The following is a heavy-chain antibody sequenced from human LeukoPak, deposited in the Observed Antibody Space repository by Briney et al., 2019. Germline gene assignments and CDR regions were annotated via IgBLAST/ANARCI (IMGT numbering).Heavy chain of an antibody. Sequence: ASVKVSCKASGGTFSSYAISWVRQAPGQGLEWMGGIIPIFGTANYAQKFQGRVTITADESTSTAYMELRSLRSDDTAVYYCARDWVTMVRGVIKGQKIFDYWGQGTLVTVSS. J-gene: IGHJ4*02. V-gene: IGHV1-69*13. D-gene: IGHD3-10*01. CDR3: ARDWVTMVRGVIKGQKIFDY. CDR2: IIPIFGTA. CDR1: GGTFSSYA.